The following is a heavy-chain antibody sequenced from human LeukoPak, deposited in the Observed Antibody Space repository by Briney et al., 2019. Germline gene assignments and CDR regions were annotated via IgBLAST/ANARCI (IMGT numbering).Heavy chain of an antibody. Sequence: ASVKVSCKASGYTFTSYDINWVRQATGQGLEWMGWINPNSGGTNYAQKFQGRVTMTRDTSISTAYMELSRLRSDDTAVYYCARGDSSSWYYFDYWGQGTLVTVSS. CDR2: INPNSGGT. V-gene: IGHV1-2*02. J-gene: IGHJ4*02. D-gene: IGHD6-13*01. CDR3: ARGDSSSWYYFDY. CDR1: GYTFTSYD.